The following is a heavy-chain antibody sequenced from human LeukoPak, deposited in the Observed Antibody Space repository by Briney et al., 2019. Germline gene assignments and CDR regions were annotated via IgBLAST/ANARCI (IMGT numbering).Heavy chain of an antibody. J-gene: IGHJ4*02. Sequence: QAPGXXLEWMGIIDPSGGSTSYAQKSQGRVTMTRDTSTSTVYMELSSLRSEDTAVYYCARAYDFPDYWGQGTLVTVSS. CDR2: IDPSGGST. V-gene: IGHV1-46*01. CDR3: ARAYDFPDY. D-gene: IGHD3-3*01.